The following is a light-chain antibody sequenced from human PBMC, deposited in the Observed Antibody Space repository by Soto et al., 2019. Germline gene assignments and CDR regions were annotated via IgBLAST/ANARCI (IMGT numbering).Light chain of an antibody. CDR1: QTISSY. J-gene: IGKJ4*01. CDR2: AAS. Sequence: QETKSPSSLSTSLGYMVTITCRASQTISSYLNWYQQKPGKAPKPLIYAASSLQSGVPSRFSGSGSGTDFTLTISSRQPEDFSAYYCQQSYSTPPAFGGGTKVDIK. V-gene: IGKV1-39*01. CDR3: QQSYSTPPA.